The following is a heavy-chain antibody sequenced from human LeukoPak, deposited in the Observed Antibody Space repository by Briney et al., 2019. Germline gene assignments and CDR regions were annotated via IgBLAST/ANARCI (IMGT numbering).Heavy chain of an antibody. Sequence: GGSLRLSCTASGFIVSSSYMSWVRQAPGKGPEWVSIIYSDRRTYYAESVKGRFTISRDDSQNMAFLQMDSLRAEDTARYYCARDSAFSSYSHWGQGALVTVSS. J-gene: IGHJ1*01. D-gene: IGHD2-15*01. CDR1: GFIVSSSY. V-gene: IGHV3-53*01. CDR3: ARDSAFSSYSH. CDR2: IYSDRRT.